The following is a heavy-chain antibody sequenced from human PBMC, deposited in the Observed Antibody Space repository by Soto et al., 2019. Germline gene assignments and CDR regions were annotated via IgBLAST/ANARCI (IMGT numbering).Heavy chain of an antibody. V-gene: IGHV4-59*08. Sequence: QVQLQESGPGLVKPSETLSLTCTVSGGSISSYYWCWIRQPPGKGLEWIGYIYYSGSTNYNPSLKSRVTISVDTSKNQFSLKLGSVTAADTAVYYCARRYGVAFDIWGQGTMVTVSS. CDR2: IYYSGST. J-gene: IGHJ3*02. CDR3: ARRYGVAFDI. D-gene: IGHD3-10*01. CDR1: GGSISSYY.